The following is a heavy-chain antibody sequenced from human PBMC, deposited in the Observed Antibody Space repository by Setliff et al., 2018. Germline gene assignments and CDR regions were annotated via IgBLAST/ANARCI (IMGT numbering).Heavy chain of an antibody. CDR3: ARLQAIFGVFKDGDWFDP. V-gene: IGHV4-61*02. J-gene: IGHJ5*02. CDR1: GGSISSATSY. Sequence: PSETLSLTCIVSGGSISSATSYWNWIRQPAGKELEWIGRIYAIRSTNYNPSLKSRVTISLDTSNNQFSLKLSSVTAADPAVYYCARLQAIFGVFKDGDWFDPWGQGTLVTVSS. D-gene: IGHD3-3*01. CDR2: IYAIRST.